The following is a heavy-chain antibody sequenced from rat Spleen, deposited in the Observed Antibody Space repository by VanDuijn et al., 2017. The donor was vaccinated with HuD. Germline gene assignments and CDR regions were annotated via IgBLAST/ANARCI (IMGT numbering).Heavy chain of an antibody. D-gene: IGHD1-2*01. Sequence: EVQLVETGGGLVQPGESLKLSCVASGFTFSSYWMYWIRQAPGEGLEWLSSISPDGGSTYYPDSVKGRFTISRDNAENTAYLQMNSLRSEYTATYYCGKDMNYFSTYPFYVMGAWGQGASVTVSS. CDR3: GKDMNYFSTYPFYVMGA. CDR2: ISPDGGST. J-gene: IGHJ4*01. V-gene: IGHV5-58*01. CDR1: GFTFSSYW.